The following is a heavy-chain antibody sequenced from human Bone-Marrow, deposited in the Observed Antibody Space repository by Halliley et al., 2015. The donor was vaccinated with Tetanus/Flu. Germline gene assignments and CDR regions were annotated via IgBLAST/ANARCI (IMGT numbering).Heavy chain of an antibody. V-gene: IGHV1-18*04. Sequence: QLVQSGAEVKKPGASEKVSCKASGYTFTSYGISWMRQAPGQGLEWMGWISVYNGNTNYAQKLQGRVTMTTDTSTSTAYMDLRSLRSDDAAVYYFARAFTVPCGRGDSYFDYWGQGTLVTVSS. CDR2: ISVYNGNT. CDR3: ARAFTVPCGRGDSYFDY. D-gene: IGHD3-10*01. J-gene: IGHJ4*02. CDR1: GYTFTSYG.